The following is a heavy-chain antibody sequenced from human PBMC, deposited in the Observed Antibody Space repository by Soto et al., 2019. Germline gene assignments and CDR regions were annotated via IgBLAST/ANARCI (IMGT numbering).Heavy chain of an antibody. CDR1: GYSFTSYW. Sequence: GESLKISCKGSGYSFTSYWIGWVRQMPGKGLEWMGIIYPGDSDTRYSPSFQGQVTISADKSISTAYLQWSSLKASDTAMYYWARHGLRTGTRVDYWGQGTLVTVSS. D-gene: IGHD1-1*01. J-gene: IGHJ4*02. CDR3: ARHGLRTGTRVDY. CDR2: IYPGDSDT. V-gene: IGHV5-51*01.